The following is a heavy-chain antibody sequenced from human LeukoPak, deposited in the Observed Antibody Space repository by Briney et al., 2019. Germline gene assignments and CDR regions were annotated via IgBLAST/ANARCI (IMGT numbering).Heavy chain of an antibody. Sequence: GGSLRLSCAASGFTFSSYAMSWVRQAPGKGLEWVSTISGSGGSTYYADPVKGRFTISRDNAKNSLYLQMNSLRAEDTALYYCARDTSGRGYSYGTWGFDYWGQGTLVTVSS. CDR1: GFTFSSYA. D-gene: IGHD5-18*01. V-gene: IGHV3-23*01. CDR2: ISGSGGST. J-gene: IGHJ4*02. CDR3: ARDTSGRGYSYGTWGFDY.